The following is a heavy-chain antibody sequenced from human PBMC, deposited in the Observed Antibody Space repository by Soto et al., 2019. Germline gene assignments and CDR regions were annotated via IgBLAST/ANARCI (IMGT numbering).Heavy chain of an antibody. D-gene: IGHD2-2*01. V-gene: IGHV4-34*01. CDR1: GGSFSGYY. Sequence: NPSETLSLTCAVYGGSFSGYYWTWIRQPPGTGLEWIGEINHSGSTNYNPSLKSRVTISVDTSKNQFSLKLSSVTAADTAVYYCARLVLVPAAMPYNWFDPWGQGTLVTVSS. J-gene: IGHJ5*02. CDR2: INHSGST. CDR3: ARLVLVPAAMPYNWFDP.